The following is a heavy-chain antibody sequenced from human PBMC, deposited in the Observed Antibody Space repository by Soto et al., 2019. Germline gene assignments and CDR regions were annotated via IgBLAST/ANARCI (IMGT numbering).Heavy chain of an antibody. CDR3: APPNTVTSVGGFDY. J-gene: IGHJ4*02. Sequence: GGSLRLSCAASGFTFSSYAMSWVRQAPGKGLEWVSAISGSGGSTYYADSVKGRFTISRDNSKNTLYLQMNSLRAEDTAVYYCAPPNTVTSVGGFDYWGQETLVTVPS. V-gene: IGHV3-23*01. CDR1: GFTFSSYA. D-gene: IGHD4-17*01. CDR2: ISGSGGST.